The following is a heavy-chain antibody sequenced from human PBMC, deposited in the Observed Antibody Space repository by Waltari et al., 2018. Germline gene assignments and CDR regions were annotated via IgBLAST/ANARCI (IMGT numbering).Heavy chain of an antibody. Sequence: QVQLVESGGGVVQPGRSLRLSCAASGFTFSSYAMHWVRQAPGKGLEWGAVISYDGSNKYYADSVKGRFTISRDNSKNTLYLQMNSLRAEDTAVDYCARDDTTTYYDFWSGLNYYYGMDVWGQGTTVTVSS. J-gene: IGHJ6*02. V-gene: IGHV3-30*01. CDR2: ISYDGSNK. CDR3: ARDDTTTYYDFWSGLNYYYGMDV. D-gene: IGHD3-3*01. CDR1: GFTFSSYA.